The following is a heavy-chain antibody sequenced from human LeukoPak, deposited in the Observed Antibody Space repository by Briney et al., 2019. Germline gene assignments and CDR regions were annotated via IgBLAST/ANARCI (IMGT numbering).Heavy chain of an antibody. D-gene: IGHD3-16*02. J-gene: IGHJ4*02. CDR2: VNGNGGST. CDR3: AKSLYGGCDY. Sequence: GGSLRLSCAASGFSFSTYAMSWVRQAPGKGLEWVSGVNGNGGSTSYADSVKGRFTIFRDNSKNTVYLQMNSLRVEDTAVYYCAKSLYGGCDYRGQGTVVTVSS. V-gene: IGHV3-23*01. CDR1: GFSFSTYA.